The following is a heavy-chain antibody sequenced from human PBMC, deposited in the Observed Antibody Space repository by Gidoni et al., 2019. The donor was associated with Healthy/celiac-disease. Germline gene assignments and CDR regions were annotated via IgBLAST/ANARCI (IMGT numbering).Heavy chain of an antibody. D-gene: IGHD3-22*01. J-gene: IGHJ6*02. V-gene: IGHV4-59*01. CDR3: AREGWANYYDSSGYDYYGMDV. CDR1: GGPISSYD. Sequence: QVQLQESGPGLVKPSETLSLTCTVSGGPISSYDWCWIRQPPGKGLEWIGYIYYSGSPNYNPSLKSRVTISVDTSKNQFSLKLSSVTAADTAVYYCAREGWANYYDSSGYDYYGMDVWGQGTTVTVSS. CDR2: IYYSGSP.